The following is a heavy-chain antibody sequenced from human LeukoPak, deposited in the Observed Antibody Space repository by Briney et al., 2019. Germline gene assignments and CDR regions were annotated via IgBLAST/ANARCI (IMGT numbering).Heavy chain of an antibody. J-gene: IGHJ4*02. CDR1: GGSISSSSYY. V-gene: IGHV4-39*07. CDR2: IYYSGST. Sequence: PSETLSLTCTVSGGSISSSSYYWGWIRQPPGKGLEWIGSIYYSGSTYYNPSLKSRVTISVDTPKNQFSLKLSSVTAADTAVYYCALEPITMVRGVISYWGQGTLVTVSS. CDR3: ALEPITMVRGVISY. D-gene: IGHD3-10*01.